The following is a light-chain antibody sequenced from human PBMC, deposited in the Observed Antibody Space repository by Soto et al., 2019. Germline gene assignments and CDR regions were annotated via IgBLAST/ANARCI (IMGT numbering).Light chain of an antibody. Sequence: IFLTQSPDTLSLSPWERATLSCRASQSVTNYIAWYQQRPGQAPRLLIYDASNRASGVPARFSGSGSGTDFTLTISSLEPEDFAVYYCQQRSNWPPFTFGPGTKVDIK. V-gene: IGKV3-11*01. J-gene: IGKJ3*01. CDR1: QSVTNY. CDR2: DAS. CDR3: QQRSNWPPFT.